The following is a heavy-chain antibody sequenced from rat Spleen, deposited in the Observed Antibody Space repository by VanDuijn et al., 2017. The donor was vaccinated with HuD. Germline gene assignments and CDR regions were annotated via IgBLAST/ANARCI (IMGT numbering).Heavy chain of an antibody. CDR2: ITTGGDNT. D-gene: IGHD5-1*01. J-gene: IGHJ4*01. CDR3: ARHSGTARGVMDA. Sequence: EVQLVKSGGGLVQPGRSLKLSCAASGFTFRNYGMTWVRQTPTTGLEWVASITTGGDNTYYRDSVKGRFTISRDNARSTQYLQMDSLRSEDTATYYCARHSGTARGVMDAWGQGTSVTVSS. CDR1: GFTFRNYG. V-gene: IGHV5S14*01.